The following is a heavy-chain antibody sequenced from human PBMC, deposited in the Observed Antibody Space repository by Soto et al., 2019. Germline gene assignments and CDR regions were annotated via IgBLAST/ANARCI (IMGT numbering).Heavy chain of an antibody. CDR1: GGSISSYY. J-gene: IGHJ6*03. CDR3: ARSSRREEIPYYDFWSGYSDKIYYYYYMDV. Sequence: SETLSLTCTVSGGSISSYYGSWIRQPPGKGLEWIGYIYYSGSTNYNPSLKSRVTLSVDTSKNQFSLKLSSVTPADTAVYYCARSSRREEIPYYDFWSGYSDKIYYYYYMDVWGKGTTVTVSS. CDR2: IYYSGST. V-gene: IGHV4-59*01. D-gene: IGHD3-3*01.